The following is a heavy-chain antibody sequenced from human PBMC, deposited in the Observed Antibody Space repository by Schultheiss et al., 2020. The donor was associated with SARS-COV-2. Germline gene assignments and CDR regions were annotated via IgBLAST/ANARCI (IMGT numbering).Heavy chain of an antibody. V-gene: IGHV3-15*01. J-gene: IGHJ3*02. Sequence: GGSLRLSCAASGFTFSNAWMSWVRQAPGKGLEWVGRIKSKTDGGTTDYAAPVKGRFTISRDDSKNTLYLQMNSLKTEDTAVYYCTTLFRGLYAFDIWGQGTMVTVSS. CDR1: GFTFSNAW. CDR2: IKSKTDGGTT. D-gene: IGHD3-10*01. CDR3: TTLFRGLYAFDI.